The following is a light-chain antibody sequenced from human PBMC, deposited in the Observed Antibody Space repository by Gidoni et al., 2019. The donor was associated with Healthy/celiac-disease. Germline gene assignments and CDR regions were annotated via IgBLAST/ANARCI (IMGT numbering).Light chain of an antibody. CDR3: QQYESILYT. CDR2: WAS. Sequence: LGERATINCKSSQSVLYSSNNKNYLAWYQQKPGQPPKLLIYWASTRESGVPDRFSGSGSGTDFTLNISSLQAEDVAVYYCQQYESILYTFGQGTKLEIK. V-gene: IGKV4-1*01. CDR1: QSVLYSSNNKNY. J-gene: IGKJ2*01.